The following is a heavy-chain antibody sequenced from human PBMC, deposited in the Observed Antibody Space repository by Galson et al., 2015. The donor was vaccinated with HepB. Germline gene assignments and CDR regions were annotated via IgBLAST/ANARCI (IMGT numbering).Heavy chain of an antibody. CDR1: GFTFSDHY. CDR3: ARGSVSMPPALHY. V-gene: IGHV3-72*01. Sequence: SLRLSCAASGFTFSDHYMDWVRQAPGKGLEWIGRSRNKANSHTTEYAASVKGRFTISRDDSKNSLYLQMNSLKTEGTAVYYCARGSVSMPPALHYWGQGTLVTVSS. J-gene: IGHJ4*02. D-gene: IGHD2-2*01. CDR2: SRNKANSHTT.